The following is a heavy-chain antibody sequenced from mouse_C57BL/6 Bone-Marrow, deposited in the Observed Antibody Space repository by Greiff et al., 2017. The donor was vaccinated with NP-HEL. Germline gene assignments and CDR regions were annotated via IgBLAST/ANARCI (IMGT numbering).Heavy chain of an antibody. V-gene: IGHV3-8*01. D-gene: IGHD2-2*01. CDR1: GYSITSDY. J-gene: IGHJ4*01. CDR3: ARSPLWLRRNYYAMDY. CDR2: ISYSGST. Sequence: VQLKESGPGLAKPSQTLSLPCSVTGYSITSDYWNWIRKFPGNKLEYMGYISYSGSTYSNPSLKSRISITRDTSKNQYYLQLNSVTTEDTATYYCARSPLWLRRNYYAMDYCGQGTSVTVSS.